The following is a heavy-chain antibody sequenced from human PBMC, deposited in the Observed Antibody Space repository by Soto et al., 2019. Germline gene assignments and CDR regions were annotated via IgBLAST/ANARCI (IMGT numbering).Heavy chain of an antibody. CDR3: AKDRTVAARNFDY. D-gene: IGHD6-6*01. V-gene: IGHV3-23*01. CDR1: GFAFSNYA. J-gene: IGHJ4*02. CDR2: ISTSIGAT. Sequence: GGSPRLSCAASGFAFSNYAMGWVRQAPGKGLEWVSSISTSIGATYYADSVEGRFTISRDDSKDTLYLQMNSLRAEDSAVYYCAKDRTVAARNFDYWGQGTQVTVSS.